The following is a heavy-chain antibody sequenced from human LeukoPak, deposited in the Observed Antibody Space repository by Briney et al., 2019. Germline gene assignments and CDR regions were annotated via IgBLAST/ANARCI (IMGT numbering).Heavy chain of an antibody. CDR1: GGTFSSYA. CDR2: IIPIFGTA. V-gene: IGHV1-69*13. J-gene: IGHJ5*02. D-gene: IGHD2-2*01. Sequence: ASVKVSCKASGGTFSSYAISWVRQAPGQGLEWMGGIIPIFGTANYAQKFQGRVTITADESTSTAYMELSSLRSEDTAVYYCARESSFLVPAATWAGVTYIWFDPWGQGTLVTVSS. CDR3: ARESSFLVPAATWAGVTYIWFDP.